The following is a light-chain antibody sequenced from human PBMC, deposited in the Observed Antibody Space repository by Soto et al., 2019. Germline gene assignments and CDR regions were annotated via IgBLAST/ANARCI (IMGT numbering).Light chain of an antibody. CDR3: QQYGVPPFN. CDR1: QAVISGY. Sequence: EIVLTQSPGALSLSPGEGATLSCRASQAVISGYLAWYQQKPGQAPRLLIYGVSSRPTGISDRFSGSGSGTEFTLTITRLEPEDFALYYCQQYGVPPFNFGQGTKLQIK. V-gene: IGKV3-20*01. CDR2: GVS. J-gene: IGKJ2*01.